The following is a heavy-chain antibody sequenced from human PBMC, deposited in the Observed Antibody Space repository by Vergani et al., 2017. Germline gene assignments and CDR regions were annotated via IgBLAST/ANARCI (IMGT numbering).Heavy chain of an antibody. J-gene: IGHJ4*02. Sequence: EVQLVESGGGLVQPGRSLRLSCAASGFTFDDYAMHWVRQAPGKGLVWVSGISWNSGSIGYADSVKGRFTISRDNAKNSLYLQMNSLRAEDTALYYCAKEMSQWLRSDPILPDYDRGFDYWGQGTLVTVSS. D-gene: IGHD5-12*01. CDR3: AKEMSQWLRSDPILPDYDRGFDY. CDR1: GFTFDDYA. V-gene: IGHV3-9*01. CDR2: ISWNSGSI.